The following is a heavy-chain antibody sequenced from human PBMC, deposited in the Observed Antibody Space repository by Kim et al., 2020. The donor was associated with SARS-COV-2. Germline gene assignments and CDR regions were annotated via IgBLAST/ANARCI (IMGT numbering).Heavy chain of an antibody. Sequence: GGSLRLSCAASGFTFTTYAMSWVRQAPGKGLEWVSAISGSGDSTYYADSVKGRFSIFRDNSMNTLYLQMNSLSAEDTAIYYCAKDLRGSGPYYFPFDYWGQGILLTVSS. CDR3: AKDLRGSGPYYFPFDY. J-gene: IGHJ4*02. D-gene: IGHD3-10*01. CDR2: ISGSGDST. V-gene: IGHV3-23*01. CDR1: GFTFTTYA.